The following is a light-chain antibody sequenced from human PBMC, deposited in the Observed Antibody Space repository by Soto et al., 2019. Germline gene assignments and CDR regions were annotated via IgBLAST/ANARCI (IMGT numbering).Light chain of an antibody. J-gene: IGLJ1*01. CDR3: CSYTGNKVFV. CDR2: DVS. V-gene: IGLV2-11*01. Sequence: QSALTQPRSLSGSPGQSVTISCTGPTIGAHSFVSWYQDRPDKVPKLLIYDVSQRPSGIPDRFSGSRSANTASLTISGLQADDAAAYYCCSYTGNKVFVFGTGTKV. CDR1: TIGAHSF.